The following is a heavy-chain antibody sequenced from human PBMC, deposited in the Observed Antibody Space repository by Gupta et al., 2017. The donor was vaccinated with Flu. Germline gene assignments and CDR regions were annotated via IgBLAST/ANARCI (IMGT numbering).Heavy chain of an antibody. CDR1: GFTFSSYA. D-gene: IGHD3/OR15-3a*01. CDR2: ISYDGSNK. CDR3: ARGGPIFGLFITVSYEDY. Sequence: QVQLVESGGGVVQPGRSLGLSCAASGFTFSSYAMYWVRQAPGKGLEWVAIISYDGSNKYYGDSVKGRFTISRDNSKNTLYLQMNSLRPEDTAVYYCARGGPIFGLFITVSYEDYWGQGTLVTVSS. V-gene: IGHV3-30-3*01. J-gene: IGHJ4*02.